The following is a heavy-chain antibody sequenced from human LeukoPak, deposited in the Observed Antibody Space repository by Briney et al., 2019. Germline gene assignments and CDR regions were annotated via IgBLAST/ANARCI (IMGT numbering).Heavy chain of an antibody. V-gene: IGHV3-23*01. Sequence: GGSLRLSCAASGFTFSSYEMNWVRQAPGTGLEWVSVISGSGGSTWYADSVKGRFTVSRDNSKNTLYLQMNSLRAEDTAVYFCARQYGSGWLNTNWFDPWGQGTLVTVSS. CDR1: GFTFSSYE. D-gene: IGHD6-19*01. CDR3: ARQYGSGWLNTNWFDP. CDR2: ISGSGGST. J-gene: IGHJ5*02.